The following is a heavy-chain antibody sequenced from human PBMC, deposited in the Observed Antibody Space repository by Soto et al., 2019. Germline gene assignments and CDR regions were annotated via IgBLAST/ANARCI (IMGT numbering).Heavy chain of an antibody. CDR1: GGSISSSSYY. D-gene: IGHD6-6*01. J-gene: IGHJ4*02. Sequence: PSETLSLTCTVSGGSISSSSYYWGWIRQPPGKGLEWIGSIYYSGSTYYNPSLKSRVTISVDTSKNQFSLKLSSVTAADTAVYYCARHSRIAARPSRPAYWGQGTLVTVSS. V-gene: IGHV4-39*01. CDR2: IYYSGST. CDR3: ARHSRIAARPSRPAY.